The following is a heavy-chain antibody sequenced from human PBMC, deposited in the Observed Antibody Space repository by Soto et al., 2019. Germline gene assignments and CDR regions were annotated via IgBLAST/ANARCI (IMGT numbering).Heavy chain of an antibody. J-gene: IGHJ4*02. CDR1: GGSVNSGSQY. CDR3: ARLTADYLDY. V-gene: IGHV4-61*01. CDR2: IYYSGST. Sequence: PSETLSLTCTVSGGSVNSGSQYWSWIRQPPGKGLEWIGYIYYSGSTNYNPSLKSRVTISVDTSKNQFSLKLSSVTAADTAVYYCARLTADYLDYWGQGTLVTVSS.